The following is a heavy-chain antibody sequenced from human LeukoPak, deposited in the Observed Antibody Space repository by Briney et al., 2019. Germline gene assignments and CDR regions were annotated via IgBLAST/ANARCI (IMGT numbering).Heavy chain of an antibody. CDR1: GYSFTSYW. J-gene: IGHJ4*02. D-gene: IGHD3-10*01. CDR3: ARLPITYYYGSGSYNYFDY. CDR2: IYPGDSDT. V-gene: IGHV5-51*01. Sequence: GEPLKISCKGSGYSFTSYWIGWVRQMPGKGLEWMGIIYPGDSDTRYSPSFQGQVTISADKSISTAYLQWSSLKASDTAMYYCARLPITYYYGSGSYNYFDYWGQGTLVTVSS.